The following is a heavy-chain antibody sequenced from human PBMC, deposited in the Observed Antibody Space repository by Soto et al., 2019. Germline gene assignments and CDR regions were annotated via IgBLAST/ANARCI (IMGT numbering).Heavy chain of an antibody. CDR2: RYYTGKP. Sequence: QVQLQESGPGLVKPSQTLSLTCTVSGTTISSGDHYWSWIRQAPGKGLEWIGYRYYTGKPYYNTSLQSRVTLSVDPSKNQSSLKMTSVTAADTAMYFCARVYGRGDYFDFWGRGTLVSVSS. V-gene: IGHV4-30-4*01. D-gene: IGHD1-26*01. CDR3: ARVYGRGDYFDF. CDR1: GTTISSGDHY. J-gene: IGHJ4*02.